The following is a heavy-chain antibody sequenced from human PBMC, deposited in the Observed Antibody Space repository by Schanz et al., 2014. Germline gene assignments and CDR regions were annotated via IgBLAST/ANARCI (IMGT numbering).Heavy chain of an antibody. CDR2: ISPSTGRT. CDR3: AGARSNYVLNWFHP. D-gene: IGHD3-10*02. Sequence: QSGPEVREPGASVTVSCHASGYTFPNYYRHLVRQAPGQRPEWLGVISPSTGRTTDAPTFQDRVTITRDTSMTTVYMELSSQRSEDTDIYYWAGARSNYVLNWFHPWGEGSVVNVSS. V-gene: IGHV1-46*01. CDR1: GYTFPNYY. J-gene: IGHJ5*02.